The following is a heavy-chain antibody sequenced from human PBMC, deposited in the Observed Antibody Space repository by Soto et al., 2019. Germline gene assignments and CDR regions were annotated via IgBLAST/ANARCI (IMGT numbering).Heavy chain of an antibody. CDR2: IIPIFGTA. V-gene: IGHV1-69*01. CDR1: GGTFSSYA. D-gene: IGHD3-16*01. CDR3: ASSYYDYVWGSYKTATDFDY. Sequence: QVQLVQSGAEVKKPGSSVKVSCKASGGTFSSYAISWVRQAPGQGLEWMGGIIPIFGTANYAQKFQGRVTITADESTSTAYIELSSLRSEDTAVYYCASSYYDYVWGSYKTATDFDYWGQGTLVTVSS. J-gene: IGHJ4*02.